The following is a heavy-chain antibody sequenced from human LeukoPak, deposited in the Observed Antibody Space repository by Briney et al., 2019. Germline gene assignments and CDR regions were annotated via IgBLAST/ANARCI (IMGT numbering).Heavy chain of an antibody. CDR3: VREARSGYYTPAHFSY. Sequence: GGSLRLSCAASGFTFSSYSMNWVRQAPRKGLEWVSYISSSSSTIYYADSVKGRFTISRDNAKNSLYLQMNSLRAEDTAVYYCVREARSGYYTPAHFSYWGQGTLVTVSS. CDR1: GFTFSSYS. J-gene: IGHJ4*02. V-gene: IGHV3-48*01. D-gene: IGHD3-3*01. CDR2: ISSSSSTI.